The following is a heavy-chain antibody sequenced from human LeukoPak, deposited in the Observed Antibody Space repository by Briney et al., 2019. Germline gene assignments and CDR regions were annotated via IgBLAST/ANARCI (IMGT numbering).Heavy chain of an antibody. V-gene: IGHV4-30-4*01. CDR3: ARAVGVPAAPKPLYFDY. CDR1: GGSISSGDYY. CDR2: IYYSGST. D-gene: IGHD2-2*01. Sequence: PSETLSLTCTVSGGSISSGDYYWSWIRQPPGKGLEWIGYIYYSGSTYYNPSLKSRVTISVDTSKNQFSLKLSSVTAADTAVYYCARAVGVPAAPKPLYFDYWGQGTLVTVSS. J-gene: IGHJ4*02.